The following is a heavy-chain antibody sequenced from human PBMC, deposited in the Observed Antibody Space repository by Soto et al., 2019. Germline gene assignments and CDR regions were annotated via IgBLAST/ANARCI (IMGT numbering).Heavy chain of an antibody. D-gene: IGHD5-18*01. V-gene: IGHV1-18*01. CDR1: GYTFTSYG. J-gene: IGHJ6*02. CDR3: ARTVEYSYGYYYYYGMDV. CDR2: ISAYNGNT. Sequence: ASEKVSCKASGYTFTSYGISWVRQAPGQGLEWMGWISAYNGNTNYAQKLQGRVTMTTDTSTSTAYMELRSLRSDDTAVYYCARTVEYSYGYYYYYGMDVWGQGTTVTVSS.